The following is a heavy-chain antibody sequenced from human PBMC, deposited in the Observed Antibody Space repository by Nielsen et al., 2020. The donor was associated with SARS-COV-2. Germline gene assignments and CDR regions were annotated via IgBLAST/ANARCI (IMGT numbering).Heavy chain of an antibody. J-gene: IGHJ4*02. CDR1: GFTFSSYS. CDR2: ISSSGSTI. D-gene: IGHD3-10*01. Sequence: GGSLRLSCAASGFTFSSYSMNWIRQAPGKGLEWVSYISSSGSTIYYADSVKGRFTISRDNAKNSLYLQMNSLRAEDAAVYYCARNKRYGVELWFGGYYWGQGTLVTVSS. V-gene: IGHV3-48*04. CDR3: ARNKRYGVELWFGGYY.